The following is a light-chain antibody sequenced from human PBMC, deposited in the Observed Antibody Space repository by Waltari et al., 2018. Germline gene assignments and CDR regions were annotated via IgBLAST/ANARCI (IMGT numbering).Light chain of an antibody. Sequence: DIKMTQSPSSLSASVGDRVTITCRASQSISSYLNWYQQKPGKAPKLLIYSASSLQSGVPSRFSCSGSGTDFTLTISSLQPEDFATYYCQQSYSTPRTFGQGTKLEIK. J-gene: IGKJ2*01. CDR2: SAS. V-gene: IGKV1-39*01. CDR1: QSISSY. CDR3: QQSYSTPRT.